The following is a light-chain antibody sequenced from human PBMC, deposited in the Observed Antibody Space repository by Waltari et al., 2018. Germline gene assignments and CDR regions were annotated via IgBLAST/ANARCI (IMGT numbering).Light chain of an antibody. CDR3: QQSYTT. V-gene: IGKV1-39*01. CDR1: QSISSY. Sequence: DIQMTQSPSSLSASVRDRVTITCRASQSISSYLNWYQQKPGNAPKLLIYAASSLQSGVPSRFSGSGSGTDFTLTISSLQPEDFATYYCQQSYTTFGQGTKVEIK. J-gene: IGKJ1*01. CDR2: AAS.